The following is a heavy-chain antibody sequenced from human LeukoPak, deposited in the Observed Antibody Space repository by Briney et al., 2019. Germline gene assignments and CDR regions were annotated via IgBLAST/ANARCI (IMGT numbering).Heavy chain of an antibody. CDR1: GYTFTGYY. CDR2: INPNSGGT. D-gene: IGHD3-3*01. CDR3: AREWRSGVTIFGVVPYYGMDV. Sequence: GGSVKVSCKASGYTFTGYYMHWVRQAPGQGLEWMGWINPNSGGTNYAQKFQGRVTMTRDTSISTAYMELSRLRSDDTAVYYCAREWRSGVTIFGVVPYYGMDVWGQGTTVTVSS. J-gene: IGHJ6*02. V-gene: IGHV1-2*02.